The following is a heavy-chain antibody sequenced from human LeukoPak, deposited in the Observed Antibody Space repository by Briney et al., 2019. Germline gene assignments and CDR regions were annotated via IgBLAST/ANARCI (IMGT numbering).Heavy chain of an antibody. Sequence: PSETLSLTCAVSGYSISSGYYWGWIRQPPGKGLEWIGSIYHSGSTYYNPSLKSRVTISVDTSKNQFSLKLSSVTAADTAVYYCARLRYCSGGSCYGAYNWFDPWGQGTLVTVSS. J-gene: IGHJ5*02. CDR2: IYHSGST. V-gene: IGHV4-38-2*01. CDR1: GYSISSGYY. D-gene: IGHD2-15*01. CDR3: ARLRYCSGGSCYGAYNWFDP.